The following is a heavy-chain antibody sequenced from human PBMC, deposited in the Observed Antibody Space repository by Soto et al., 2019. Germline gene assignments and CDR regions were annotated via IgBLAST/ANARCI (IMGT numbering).Heavy chain of an antibody. J-gene: IGHJ5*02. CDR3: ARGLERRKNWFDP. CDR1: GGSISDYY. Sequence: SETLSLTCTVSGGSISDYYWSWIRQPPGKGLEWIGYISYSGSTNYNPSLKSRVTISVDASKNQFSLNLSSVTAADTAVYYCARGLERRKNWFDPWGQGTLVTVSS. CDR2: ISYSGST. D-gene: IGHD1-1*01. V-gene: IGHV4-59*01.